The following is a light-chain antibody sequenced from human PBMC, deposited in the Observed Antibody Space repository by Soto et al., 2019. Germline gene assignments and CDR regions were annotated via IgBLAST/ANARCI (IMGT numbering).Light chain of an antibody. V-gene: IGLV2-8*01. J-gene: IGLJ1*01. Sequence: QSALTQPPSASGSPGQSVTISCTGTSSDIGAYIYVSWYQQHPGKALKLMISEVSRRPSGVPERFSGSKSGNTASLTVSGLQADDEAHYYCSSYAGSNNFVFGTGTKLTVL. CDR3: SSYAGSNNFV. CDR1: SSDIGAYIY. CDR2: EVS.